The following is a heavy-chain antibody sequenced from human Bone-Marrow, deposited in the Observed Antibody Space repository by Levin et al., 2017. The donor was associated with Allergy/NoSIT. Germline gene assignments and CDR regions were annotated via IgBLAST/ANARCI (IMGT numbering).Heavy chain of an antibody. Sequence: GGSLRLSCSASGFTFSTYAMHWVRQAPGKGLEWVAMISDDGSSTHYGDSVKGRFTISRDKSSNTLSLQMNSLRAEDTGVYFCAKARWEPYYCDYWGPGTLVTVSS. CDR3: AKARWEPYYCDY. CDR2: ISDDGSST. CDR1: GFTFSTYA. V-gene: IGHV3-30*18. D-gene: IGHD1-26*01. J-gene: IGHJ4*02.